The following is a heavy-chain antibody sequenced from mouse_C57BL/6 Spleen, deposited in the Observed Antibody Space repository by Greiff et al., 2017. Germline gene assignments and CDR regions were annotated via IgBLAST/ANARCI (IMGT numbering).Heavy chain of an antibody. V-gene: IGHV5-17*01. D-gene: IGHD1-1*01. CDR2: ISSGSSTI. CDR1: GFTFSDYG. J-gene: IGHJ1*03. CDR3: ARYPYYYGSSYWYFDV. Sequence: DVKLVESGGGLVKPGGSLKLSCAASGFTFSDYGMHWVRQAPEKGLEWVAYISSGSSTIYYEDTVKGRFTISRDNAKTTLFRQMTSLRSEDTAMYYCARYPYYYGSSYWYFDVWGTGTTVTVSS.